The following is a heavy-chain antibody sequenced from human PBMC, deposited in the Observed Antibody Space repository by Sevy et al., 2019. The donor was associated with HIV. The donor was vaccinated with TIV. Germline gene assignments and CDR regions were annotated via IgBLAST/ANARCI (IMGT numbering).Heavy chain of an antibody. CDR1: GFTFGSYW. CDR2: IYVDGRTA. V-gene: IGHV3-74*01. J-gene: IGHJ4*02. CDR3: GRVPVAAAGTGIDY. Sequence: GGSLRLSCAASGFTFGSYWMHWVRQAPGKGLVWLSRIYVDGRTASYADSVKGRFAISRDNAKNTLYLQMNSLRDEDTAVYYCGRVPVAAAGTGIDYWGQGTLDTVSS. D-gene: IGHD6-13*01.